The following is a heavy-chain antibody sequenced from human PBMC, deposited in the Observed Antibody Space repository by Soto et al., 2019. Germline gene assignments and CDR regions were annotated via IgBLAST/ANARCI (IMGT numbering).Heavy chain of an antibody. CDR3: ARRRYDIGTGYLFSPLYYFDD. CDR1: GYTFTGYY. Sequence: ASVKVSWKASGYTFTGYYMHWVRQAPGQGLEWMGWINPNSGGTNYAQKFQGWVTMTRDTSISTAYMELSRLRSDDTAVYYCARRRYDIGTGYLFSPLYYFDDRGQGSLVIFSS. J-gene: IGHJ4*02. CDR2: INPNSGGT. V-gene: IGHV1-2*04. D-gene: IGHD3-9*01.